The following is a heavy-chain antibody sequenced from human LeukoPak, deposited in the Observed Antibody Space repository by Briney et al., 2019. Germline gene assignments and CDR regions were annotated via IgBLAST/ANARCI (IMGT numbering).Heavy chain of an antibody. CDR1: GGSISSSSYY. J-gene: IGHJ4*02. V-gene: IGHV4-39*07. CDR2: ISYSGST. Sequence: SETLSLTCTVSGGSISSSSYYWGWIRQPPGKGLEWIGDISYSGSTYYNPSLKSRVTISVDTSKNQFSLKLSSVTAADTAVYYCARGVTIFGVVSFDYWGQGTLVTVSS. CDR3: ARGVTIFGVVSFDY. D-gene: IGHD3-3*01.